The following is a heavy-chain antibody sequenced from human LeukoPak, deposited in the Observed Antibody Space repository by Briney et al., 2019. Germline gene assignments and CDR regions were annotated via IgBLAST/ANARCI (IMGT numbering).Heavy chain of an antibody. Sequence: PGGSLRLSCAASGSTFSSYAMSWVRQAPGSGLEWVSAISGTSGKTYFADSVKGRFTISRDNSKNTLFVQMNSLRAEDTAVYYCAKGLTSEYYPYFDNWGQGTLVTVSS. V-gene: IGHV3-23*01. CDR1: GSTFSSYA. D-gene: IGHD3-9*01. CDR2: ISGTSGKT. J-gene: IGHJ4*02. CDR3: AKGLTSEYYPYFDN.